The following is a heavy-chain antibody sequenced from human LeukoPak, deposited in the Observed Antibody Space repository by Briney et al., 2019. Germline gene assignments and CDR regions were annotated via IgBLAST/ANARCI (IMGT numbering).Heavy chain of an antibody. V-gene: IGHV3-64*04. CDR2: ISSNGGST. J-gene: IGHJ4*02. Sequence: GGSLRLSCSASGFTFSSYAMHWVRQAPGKGLEYVSAISSNGGSTYYADSVKGRFTISRDNSKNTLYLQMNSLRAEDTAVYYCARAVSSGYDPFDYWGQGTLVTVSS. CDR1: GFTFSSYA. CDR3: ARAVSSGYDPFDY. D-gene: IGHD3-22*01.